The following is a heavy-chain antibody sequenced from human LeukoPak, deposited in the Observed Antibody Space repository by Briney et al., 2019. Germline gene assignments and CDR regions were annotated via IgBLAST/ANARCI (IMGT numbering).Heavy chain of an antibody. Sequence: SETLSLTCAVYGGSFSGYYLSWIRQPPGKGLEWIGEINHSGSANYNPSLKSRVTISEDPSKNQFSLKLSSVTAADTAVYYRARMGSGSYSPNWFDPWGQGTLVTVSS. CDR2: INHSGSA. D-gene: IGHD3-10*01. J-gene: IGHJ5*02. V-gene: IGHV4-34*01. CDR3: ARMGSGSYSPNWFDP. CDR1: GGSFSGYY.